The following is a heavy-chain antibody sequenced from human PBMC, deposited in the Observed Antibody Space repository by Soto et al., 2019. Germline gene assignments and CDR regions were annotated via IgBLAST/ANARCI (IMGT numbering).Heavy chain of an antibody. Sequence: EVQLLESGGGLVQPGGSLRLSCAASGFTFSSYAMNWVRQAPGKGLEWVSVISGRGGSTYYADSVKGRFTISRDNSKNTLYLQMNSLRAEDTALYYCARRGPGTYFDDWGQGTLVTVSS. D-gene: IGHD6-13*01. J-gene: IGHJ4*02. CDR3: ARRGPGTYFDD. V-gene: IGHV3-23*01. CDR2: ISGRGGST. CDR1: GFTFSSYA.